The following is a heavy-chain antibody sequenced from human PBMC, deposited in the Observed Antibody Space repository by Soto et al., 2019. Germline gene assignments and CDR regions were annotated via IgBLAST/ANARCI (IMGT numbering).Heavy chain of an antibody. CDR3: AKGGRQWLVTSDFNY. D-gene: IGHD6-19*01. CDR2: VSHDGRNT. Sequence: VQLVESGGGVVQPGRSLRLSCAASGFTFSDYAMHWVRQAPGKGLEWVAVVSHDGRNTHYAESVKGRFTISRDSSKNTVSLGMTSLRAEDTAVYYCAKGGRQWLVTSDFNYWGQGSLVTVSS. CDR1: GFTFSDYA. V-gene: IGHV3-30*18. J-gene: IGHJ4*02.